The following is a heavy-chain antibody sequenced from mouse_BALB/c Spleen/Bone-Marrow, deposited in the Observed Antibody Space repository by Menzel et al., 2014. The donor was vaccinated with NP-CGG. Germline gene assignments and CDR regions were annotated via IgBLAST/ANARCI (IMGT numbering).Heavy chain of an antibody. CDR3: ARQEFAIYWYFDV. CDR2: IDPANGNT. Sequence: VXLQQSGAELVKPGASVKLSCSASGFNIKDTYMHWVKQRPEQGLEWIGRIDPANGNTKYDPKFQDKATITADTSSNTVDLQLSSLTFEDTAVYYCARQEFAIYWYFDVWGAGTTVTVSS. CDR1: GFNIKDTY. J-gene: IGHJ1*01. V-gene: IGHV14-3*02. D-gene: IGHD1-3*01.